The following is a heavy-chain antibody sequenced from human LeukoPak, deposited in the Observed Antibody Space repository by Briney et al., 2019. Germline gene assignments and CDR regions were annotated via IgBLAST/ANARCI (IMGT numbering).Heavy chain of an antibody. J-gene: IGHJ3*01. V-gene: IGHV3-21*01. CDR3: LGAFDF. Sequence: GGSLRLSCAASGFIFSSYSMSWVRQAPGKGLEWVSSISSSSTYIHYADSVKGRFSISRDNAQNSLYLQMNSLRVEDTAVYYCLGAFDFWGQGTMVTVSS. CDR2: ISSSSTYI. CDR1: GFIFSSYS.